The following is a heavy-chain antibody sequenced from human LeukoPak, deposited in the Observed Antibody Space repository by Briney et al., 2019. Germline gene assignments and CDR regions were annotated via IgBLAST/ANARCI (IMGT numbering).Heavy chain of an antibody. CDR2: IYYSGST. Sequence: PSETLSLTRTVSGGSISSSSYYWGWIRQPPGKGLEWIGSIYYSGSTYYNPSLKSRVTISVDTSKNQFSLKLSSVTAADTAVYYCARLEGNWFDPWGQGTLVTVSS. CDR3: ARLEGNWFDP. J-gene: IGHJ5*02. V-gene: IGHV4-39*01. D-gene: IGHD3-3*01. CDR1: GGSISSSSYY.